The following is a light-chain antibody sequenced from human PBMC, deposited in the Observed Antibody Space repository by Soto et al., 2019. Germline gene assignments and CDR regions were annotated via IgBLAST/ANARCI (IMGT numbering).Light chain of an antibody. CDR1: QAVSSF. CDR3: QHRSNWHGLT. CDR2: DAP. J-gene: IGKJ4*01. V-gene: IGKV3D-11*01. Sequence: EIVLTQSPSTLSLSPGERATLSCRASQAVSSFLAWCQRKPGQAPRLLIYDAPNRATGIPARFSGSGPGTYFTLTISSLEPEDFALYYCQHRSNWHGLTVGGGTKVEIK.